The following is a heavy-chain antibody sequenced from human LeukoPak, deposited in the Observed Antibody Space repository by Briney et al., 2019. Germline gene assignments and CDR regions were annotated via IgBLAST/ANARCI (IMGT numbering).Heavy chain of an antibody. J-gene: IGHJ4*02. V-gene: IGHV3-30*03. CDR3: ARAGYDYVWGSYQGFYFDY. D-gene: IGHD3-16*02. Sequence: PGGSLRLSCAASGFTFSSYSMNWVRQAPGKGLEWVAVISYDGSNKYYADSVKGRFTISRDNSKNTLYLQMNSLRAEDTAVYYCARAGYDYVWGSYQGFYFDYWGQGTLVTVSS. CDR2: ISYDGSNK. CDR1: GFTFSSYS.